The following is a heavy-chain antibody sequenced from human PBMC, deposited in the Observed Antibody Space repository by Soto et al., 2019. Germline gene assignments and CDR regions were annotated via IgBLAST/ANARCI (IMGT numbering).Heavy chain of an antibody. CDR3: AKRGLERSLHAFEI. Sequence: GGSLRLSCAASGFTFSAFAMSWVRQAPGKGLEWVSSVSGSGGDTYYADLVKGRFTISRDNSRNTLHLQMNSLRAEDTAVYYCAKRGLERSLHAFEIWGQGTKVTVAS. D-gene: IGHD3-3*01. J-gene: IGHJ3*02. CDR1: GFTFSAFA. V-gene: IGHV3-23*01. CDR2: VSGSGGDT.